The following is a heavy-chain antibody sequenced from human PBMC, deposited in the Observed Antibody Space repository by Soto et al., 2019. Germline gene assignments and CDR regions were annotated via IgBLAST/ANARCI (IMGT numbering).Heavy chain of an antibody. CDR2: ISSSSSTI. CDR3: ARGRDYERGAWYFDY. CDR1: GFTFSSYS. Sequence: EVQLVESGGGLVQPGGSLRLSCAASGFTFSSYSMNWVRQAPGKGVEWVSYISSSSSTIFYADSVKGRFTISRDNAKNTLYLQMNSLRAEDTAVYYCARGRDYERGAWYFDYWGQGTLVTVSS. V-gene: IGHV3-48*01. D-gene: IGHD3-22*01. J-gene: IGHJ4*02.